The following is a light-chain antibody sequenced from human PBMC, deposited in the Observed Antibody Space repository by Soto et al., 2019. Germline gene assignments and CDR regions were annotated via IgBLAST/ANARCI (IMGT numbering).Light chain of an antibody. CDR2: VNN. CDR1: SSNIGAGYD. J-gene: IGLJ1*01. Sequence: QSALTQPPSVSGAPGQTVTIPCTGTSSNIGAGYDVQWYQQFPGTAPKLLIYVNNNRPSGVPDRFSGSKSATSASLTITGLQAEDEADYYCQSYDTTLSGVFGSGTKLTVL. V-gene: IGLV1-40*01. CDR3: QSYDTTLSGV.